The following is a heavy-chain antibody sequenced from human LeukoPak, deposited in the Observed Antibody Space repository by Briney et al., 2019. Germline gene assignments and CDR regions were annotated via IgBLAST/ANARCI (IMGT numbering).Heavy chain of an antibody. J-gene: IGHJ6*03. D-gene: IGHD4-17*01. Sequence: SETLSLTCAVYGGSFSGYYWSWIRQPPGKGLEWIGEINHSGSTNYNPSLKSRVTISVDTSKNQFSLKLSSVTAADTAVYYCARGGDGDYRYYYYYYMDVWSKGTTVTVSS. CDR1: GGSFSGYY. CDR3: ARGGDGDYRYYYYYYMDV. CDR2: INHSGST. V-gene: IGHV4-34*01.